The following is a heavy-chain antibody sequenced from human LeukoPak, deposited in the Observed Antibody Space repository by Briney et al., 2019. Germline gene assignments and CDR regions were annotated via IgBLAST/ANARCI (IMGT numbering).Heavy chain of an antibody. CDR1: GYTFTSYG. D-gene: IGHD3-10*01. CDR3: ARDLPVLLWFGESPDYYYYYMDV. CDR2: ISAYNGNT. V-gene: IGHV1-18*01. Sequence: GASVKVSCKASGYTFTSYGISWVRQAPGQGLEWMGWISAYNGNTNYAQKLQGRVTMTTDTSTSTAYMELRSLRSDDTAVYYCARDLPVLLWFGESPDYYYYYMDVWGKGTTVTVSS. J-gene: IGHJ6*03.